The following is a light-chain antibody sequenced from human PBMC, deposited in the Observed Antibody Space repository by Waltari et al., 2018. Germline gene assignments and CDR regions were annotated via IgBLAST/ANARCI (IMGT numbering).Light chain of an antibody. J-gene: IGKJ2*01. V-gene: IGKV3-20*01. Sequence: ESVMTQSPGTLSLSPGDRATLSCRASQSVSSSYLAWYQQRPGQAPRLLIYGASSRATGVPDRFIASGSGTDFTLTISRLEPEDVAVYYCQQYGNSPIYTFGQGTKLEI. CDR2: GAS. CDR3: QQYGNSPIYT. CDR1: QSVSSSY.